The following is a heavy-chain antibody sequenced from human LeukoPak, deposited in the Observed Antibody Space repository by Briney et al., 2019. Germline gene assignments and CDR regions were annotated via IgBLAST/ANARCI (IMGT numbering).Heavy chain of an antibody. Sequence: PSETLSLTCTVSGGSISSYYWSWIRQPPGKGPEWVGYIYYSGSTNYNPSLKSRVTISVDTSKNQFSLKLSSVTAADTAVYYCAGYSVAARQVDYWGQGTLVTVSS. J-gene: IGHJ4*02. CDR2: IYYSGST. D-gene: IGHD6-6*01. V-gene: IGHV4-59*08. CDR1: GGSISSYY. CDR3: AGYSVAARQVDY.